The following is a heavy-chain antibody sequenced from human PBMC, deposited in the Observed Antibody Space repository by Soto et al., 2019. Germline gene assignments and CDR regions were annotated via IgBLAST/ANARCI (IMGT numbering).Heavy chain of an antibody. V-gene: IGHV1-18*01. CDR2: ISAYNGNT. CDR3: ARDVYYYDSSGYHHFDY. J-gene: IGHJ4*02. Sequence: SVKVSCKASGYTFTSYGISWGRQASGQGLEWMGWISAYNGNTNYAQKLQGRVTMTTDTSTSTAYMELRSLRSDDTAVYYCARDVYYYDSSGYHHFDYWGQGTLVPVSS. D-gene: IGHD3-22*01. CDR1: GYTFTSYG.